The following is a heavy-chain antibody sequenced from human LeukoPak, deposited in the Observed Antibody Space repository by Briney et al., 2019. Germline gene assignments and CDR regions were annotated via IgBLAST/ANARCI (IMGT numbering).Heavy chain of an antibody. CDR2: IYYSGST. J-gene: IGHJ3*02. D-gene: IGHD3-3*01. CDR3: ARGQYDFYAFDI. Sequence: PSETLSLTCTVSGGSISSSSYYWGWIRQPPGKGLEWIGSIYYSGSTYYNPSLKSRVTISVDTSKNQFSLKLSSVTAADTAVYYCARGQYDFYAFDIWGQGTMVTVSS. V-gene: IGHV4-39*01. CDR1: GGSISSSSYY.